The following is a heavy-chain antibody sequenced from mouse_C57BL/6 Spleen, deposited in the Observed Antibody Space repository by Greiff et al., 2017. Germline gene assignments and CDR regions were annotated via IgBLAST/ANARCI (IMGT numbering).Heavy chain of an antibody. D-gene: IGHD2-5*01. V-gene: IGHV1-62-2*01. CDR2: FYPGSGSI. CDR1: GYTFTEYT. J-gene: IGHJ4*01. CDR3: ARHENSSYYSIYYAMDY. Sequence: VQLQQSGAELVKPGASVKLSCKASGYTFTEYTIHWVKQRPGQGLEWIGWFYPGSGSIKYNEKFKDKATLTADKSSSTVYMELSRLTSEDSAVYFCARHENSSYYSIYYAMDYWGQGTSVTVSS.